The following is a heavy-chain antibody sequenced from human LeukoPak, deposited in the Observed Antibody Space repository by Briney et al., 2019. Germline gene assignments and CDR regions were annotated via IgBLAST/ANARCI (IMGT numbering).Heavy chain of an antibody. CDR2: ISGSGGST. CDR1: GFTFSSYA. V-gene: IGHV3-23*01. D-gene: IGHD3-3*01. Sequence: GGSLRLSCAASGFTFSSYAMSWVRQAPGKGLEWVPAISGSGGSTYYADSVKGRFTISRDNSKNTLYLQMNSLRAEDTAVYYCAKQITIFGVVGYMDVWGKGTTVTVSS. CDR3: AKQITIFGVVGYMDV. J-gene: IGHJ6*03.